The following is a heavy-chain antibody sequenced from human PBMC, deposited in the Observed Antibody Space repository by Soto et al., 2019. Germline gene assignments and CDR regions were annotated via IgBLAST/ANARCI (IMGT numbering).Heavy chain of an antibody. V-gene: IGHV3-23*01. CDR1: GFTFSSYA. D-gene: IGHD3-10*01. Sequence: PGGSLRLSCAASGFTFSSYAMSWVRQAPGKGLEWVSAISGSGGSTYYADSVKGRFTISRDNSKNTLYLQMNSLRAEDTAVYYCAKDVPPLNYYGSSDDAFDIWGQGTMVTVSS. CDR2: ISGSGGST. J-gene: IGHJ3*02. CDR3: AKDVPPLNYYGSSDDAFDI.